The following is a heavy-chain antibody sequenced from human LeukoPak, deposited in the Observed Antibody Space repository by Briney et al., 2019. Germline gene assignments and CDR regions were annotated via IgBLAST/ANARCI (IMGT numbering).Heavy chain of an antibody. V-gene: IGHV4-39*01. CDR3: ARRRGDKLNWFDP. J-gene: IGHJ5*02. CDR2: IYYSGST. Sequence: SETLSLTCTVSGGSISSSSYYWGWIRQPPGKGLEWIGSIYYSGSTYYNPSLKSRVTISVDTSKNQFSLKLSSVTAADTAVYYCARRRGDKLNWFDPWGQGTLVTVSS. D-gene: IGHD5-24*01. CDR1: GGSISSSSYY.